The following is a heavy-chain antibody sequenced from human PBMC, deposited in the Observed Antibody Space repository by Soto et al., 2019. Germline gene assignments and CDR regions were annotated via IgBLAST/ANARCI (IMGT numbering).Heavy chain of an antibody. J-gene: IGHJ4*02. V-gene: IGHV3-72*01. CDR2: TRNKANSYTT. Sequence: EVQLVESGGGLVQPGGSLRLSCAASGFTFSAHYMDWVRQAPGKGLEWVGRTRNKANSYTTEYAASVKGRFTISRDDSASSLYLQMNSLKTEDTAVYYCASSLGYCSTTSCHHYYCDFWGQGTLVTVSS. CDR3: ASSLGYCSTTSCHHYYCDF. D-gene: IGHD2-2*01. CDR1: GFTFSAHY.